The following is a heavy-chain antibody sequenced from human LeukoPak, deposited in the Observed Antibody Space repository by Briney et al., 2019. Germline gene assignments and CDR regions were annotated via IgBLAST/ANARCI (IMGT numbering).Heavy chain of an antibody. V-gene: IGHV4-59*08. J-gene: IGHJ4*02. CDR3: ARQSDSSGYYSFDY. CDR2: IYNSVST. D-gene: IGHD3-22*01. CDR1: GGSISGSS. Sequence: SETPSLTCTVSGGSISGSSWSWIRLPPGKRLEWLGYIYNSVSTHYNPSLEGRVTISVATSKNLFSLKLVSVTAADTAVYYCARQSDSSGYYSFDYWGQGTLVTVSS.